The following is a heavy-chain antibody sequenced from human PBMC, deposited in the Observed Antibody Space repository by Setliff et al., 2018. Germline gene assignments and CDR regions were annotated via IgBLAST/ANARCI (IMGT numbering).Heavy chain of an antibody. V-gene: IGHV1-46*01. J-gene: IGHJ4*02. CDR2: IHTGGGSA. D-gene: IGHD6-13*01. CDR1: GYSFTGYY. Sequence: ASVKVSCKASGYSFTGYYMHWVRQAPGQGLEWMGIIHTGGGSASYAQKFQGRVTMTSDTSTRTVYMEVNSVRSDDTAIYYCARGGMAAAGRKGVFEYWGQGTQVTVSS. CDR3: ARGGMAAAGRKGVFEY.